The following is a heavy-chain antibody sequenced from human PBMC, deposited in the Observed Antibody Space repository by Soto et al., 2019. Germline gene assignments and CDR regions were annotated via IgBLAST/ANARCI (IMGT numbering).Heavy chain of an antibody. J-gene: IGHJ4*02. V-gene: IGHV1-18*01. CDR2: ISAYNGNT. D-gene: IGHD6-25*01. CDR1: GYTFTSYG. Sequence: QVQLVQSGAEVKKPGASVKVSCKASGYTFTSYGISWVRQAPGQGLEWMGWISAYNGNTNYAQKLQGRVTMTTDTSTSTDYMELRSLRSDDTAVYYCARDGIVAAIAVSSSFDYWGQGTLVTVSS. CDR3: ARDGIVAAIAVSSSFDY.